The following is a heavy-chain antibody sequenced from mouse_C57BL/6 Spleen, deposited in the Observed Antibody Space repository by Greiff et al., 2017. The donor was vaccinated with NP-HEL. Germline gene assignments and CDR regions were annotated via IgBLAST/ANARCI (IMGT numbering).Heavy chain of an antibody. CDR3: ARCYSSHWYFDV. D-gene: IGHD2-5*01. CDR2: IYPGDGDT. Sequence: QVQLQQSGPELVKPGASVKISCKASGYAFSSSWMNWVKQRPGKGLEWIGRIYPGDGDTNYNGKFKGKATLTADKSSSTAYMQLSSLTSEDSAVYFCARCYSSHWYFDVWGTGTTVTVSS. V-gene: IGHV1-82*01. J-gene: IGHJ1*03. CDR1: GYAFSSSW.